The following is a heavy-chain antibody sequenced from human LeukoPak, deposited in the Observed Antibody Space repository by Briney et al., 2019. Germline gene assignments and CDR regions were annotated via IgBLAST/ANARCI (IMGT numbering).Heavy chain of an antibody. V-gene: IGHV3-66*01. CDR1: GFTVSSNY. D-gene: IGHD4-17*01. Sequence: PGGSLRLSCAASGFTVSSNYMSWDRQPARKRLEWVSVIYSGGSTYHADSVKGRFTISRDNSKNTLYLQMNSLRAEDAAVYYCARTVTFDGMDVWGQGTTVTVSS. CDR2: IYSGGST. CDR3: ARTVTFDGMDV. J-gene: IGHJ6*02.